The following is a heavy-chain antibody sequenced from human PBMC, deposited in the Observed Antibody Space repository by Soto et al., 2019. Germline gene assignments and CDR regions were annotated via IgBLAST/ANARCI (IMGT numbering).Heavy chain of an antibody. Sequence: QVQLQQWGAGLLNPSETLSLRCAVHGGSFSGYYWSWLRQPPGQGLGWIGEITQSGSPTYNPSLGSRVTISIDTSENQFSLRLTSVTAADTSVYYCARGRITMIRGGYFDFWGQGTLVNVSS. J-gene: IGHJ4*02. V-gene: IGHV4-34*02. CDR1: GGSFSGYY. CDR3: ARGRITMIRGGYFDF. CDR2: ITQSGSP. D-gene: IGHD3-10*01.